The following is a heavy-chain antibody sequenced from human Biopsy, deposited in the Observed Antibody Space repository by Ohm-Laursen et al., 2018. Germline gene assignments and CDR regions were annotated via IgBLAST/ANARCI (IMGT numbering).Heavy chain of an antibody. J-gene: IGHJ4*02. CDR3: AREAIGYQLPCDD. V-gene: IGHV1-69*11. CDR2: IIPILRTT. Sequence: SVKVSCKPPTGTFNSYGIIWVRQAPSQGLEWMGRIIPILRTTAYAQTFLGRVTITADSPTSTVDMELTSLTSDDTAVYFCAREAIGYQLPCDDWGQGTLVTVSS. D-gene: IGHD2-2*01. CDR1: TGTFNSYG.